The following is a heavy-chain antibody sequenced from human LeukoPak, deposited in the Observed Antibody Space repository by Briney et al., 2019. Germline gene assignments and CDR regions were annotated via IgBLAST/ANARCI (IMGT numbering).Heavy chain of an antibody. V-gene: IGHV4-61*01. CDR1: DDSVSSDNYY. D-gene: IGHD6-6*01. CDR2: VYYSGST. Sequence: PSETLPLTCTVSDDSVSSDNYYWSWIRQPPGKGLEWIGYVYYSGSTNYNPSLKSRVTISVDTSKNQFSLKLSSVTAADTAVYFCARRKAVRPRDYYFDYWGQGTLVTVSS. J-gene: IGHJ4*02. CDR3: ARRKAVRPRDYYFDY.